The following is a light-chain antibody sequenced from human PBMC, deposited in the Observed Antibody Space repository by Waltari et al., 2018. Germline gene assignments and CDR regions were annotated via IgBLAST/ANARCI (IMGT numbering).Light chain of an antibody. Sequence: SYELTQPPSVSVSPGQTASITCYGDKLGEKYSYWYQQRPGQSPVLVISQDSQRPSAIPERFSGSNSGNTATLTISGTQAMDEADYYCQAWDSSTVVFGGGTKLAVL. J-gene: IGLJ2*01. CDR1: KLGEKY. CDR3: QAWDSSTVV. V-gene: IGLV3-1*01. CDR2: QDS.